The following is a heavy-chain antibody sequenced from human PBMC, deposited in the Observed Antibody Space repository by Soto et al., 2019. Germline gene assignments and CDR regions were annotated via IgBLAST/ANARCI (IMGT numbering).Heavy chain of an antibody. CDR3: ARVSCSSTSCHPPNAYYYYYYMDV. V-gene: IGHV4-31*03. CDR1: GGSIRSGGYY. D-gene: IGHD2-2*01. CDR2: IYYSGST. Sequence: SETLSLTCTVSGGSIRSGGYYWSWIRQHPGKGLEWIGYIYYSGSTYYNPSLKSRVNISVDTSKNQFSLKLSSVTAADTAVYYCARVSCSSTSCHPPNAYYYYYYMDVWGKGTTVTVSS. J-gene: IGHJ6*03.